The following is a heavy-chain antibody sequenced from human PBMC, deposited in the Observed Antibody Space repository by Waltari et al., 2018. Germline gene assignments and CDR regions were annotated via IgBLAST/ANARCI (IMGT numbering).Heavy chain of an antibody. CDR2: INPNSGGT. J-gene: IGHJ4*02. V-gene: IGHV1-2*06. CDR1: GYPFTGYY. CDR3: ARENPPVYSSNIDY. Sequence: QVQLVQSGAEVKKPGASVKVSCKASGYPFTGYYMPWVRQAPGQGLEWMGRINPNSGGTNYAQKFQGRVTMTRDTSISTAYMELSRLRSDDTAVYYCARENPPVYSSNIDYWGQGTLVTVSS. D-gene: IGHD6-13*01.